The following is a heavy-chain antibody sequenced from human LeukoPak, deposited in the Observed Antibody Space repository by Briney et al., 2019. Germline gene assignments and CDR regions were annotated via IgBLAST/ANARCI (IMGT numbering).Heavy chain of an antibody. V-gene: IGHV1-2*02. Sequence: ASVKVSCKASGYAFTDYYIHWVRQAPGQGLEWMGWINPNNGVTNYAQKFQGRVTMTRDTSISTAYMELSRLRSDDTAVYYCARGLITFGGVLAYWGQGTLVTVSS. J-gene: IGHJ4*02. D-gene: IGHD3-16*01. CDR3: ARGLITFGGVLAY. CDR2: INPNNGVT. CDR1: GYAFTDYY.